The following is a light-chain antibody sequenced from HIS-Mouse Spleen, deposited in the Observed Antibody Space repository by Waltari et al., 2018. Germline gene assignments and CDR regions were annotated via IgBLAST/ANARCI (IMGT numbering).Light chain of an antibody. Sequence: QLVLTQSPSASASLGASVKLTCTLSSWHSSYAIAWHQQQPEKGPRYLMKLNSDGSHSKGDGIPDRFSGSSSGAERYLTISSLQSEDEADYYCQTWGTGPWVFGGGTKLTV. CDR3: QTWGTGPWV. CDR2: LNSDGSH. J-gene: IGLJ3*02. CDR1: SWHSSYA. V-gene: IGLV4-69*01.